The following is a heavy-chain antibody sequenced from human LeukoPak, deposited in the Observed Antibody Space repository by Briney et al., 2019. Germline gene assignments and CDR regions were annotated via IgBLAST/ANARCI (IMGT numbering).Heavy chain of an antibody. CDR2: IYYSGST. D-gene: IGHD4-17*01. CDR1: GGSISSSSYY. V-gene: IGHV4-39*01. J-gene: IGHJ4*02. CDR3: ARRTSIYGDYVHDY. Sequence: PSETLSLTCTVSGGSISSSSYYWGWIRQPPGKGLEWIGSIYYSGSTYYNPSLKSRVTISVDTSKNQFSLKLSSVTAADTAVYYCARRTSIYGDYVHDYWGQGTLVTVSS.